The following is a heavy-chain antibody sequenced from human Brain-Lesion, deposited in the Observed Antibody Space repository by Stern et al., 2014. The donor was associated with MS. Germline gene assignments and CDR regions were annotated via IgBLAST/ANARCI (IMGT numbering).Heavy chain of an antibody. CDR1: GGSISSGGYY. CDR2: IFNSGST. J-gene: IGHJ6*02. D-gene: IGHD2-2*01. Sequence: QDQLVQSGPGLVKPSQTLSLSCTVSGGSISSGGYYWSWIRQPAGKGLEWIGRIFNSGSTRSHPSLKSRVTIPIDTSKNQFSRRLNSRTAADTAVYYCARGRVVPGFQYYATDVWGQGTTVIVSS. V-gene: IGHV4-61*02. CDR3: ARGRVVPGFQYYATDV.